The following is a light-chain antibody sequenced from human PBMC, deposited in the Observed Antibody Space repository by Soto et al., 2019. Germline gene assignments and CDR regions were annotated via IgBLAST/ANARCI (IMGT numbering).Light chain of an antibody. Sequence: EIVLTQSPGTLSLSPGERATLSCRASQSVSNTYLAWYQHKPGQALRLLIYGASDRATGIPDRFSGSGSVTDFTLTISSLEPEDFALYYCQQYGTSPVTFGQGTKLEIK. CDR3: QQYGTSPVT. V-gene: IGKV3-20*01. CDR1: QSVSNTY. J-gene: IGKJ2*01. CDR2: GAS.